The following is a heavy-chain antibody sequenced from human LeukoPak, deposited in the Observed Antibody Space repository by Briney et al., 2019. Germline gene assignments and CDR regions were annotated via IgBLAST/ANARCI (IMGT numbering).Heavy chain of an antibody. J-gene: IGHJ4*02. Sequence: PGGSLRLSCAASGFTFSSYSMNWVRQAPGKGLEWVSSISSSSSYIYYADSVKGRFTISRDNSKNTLYLQMNSLRAEDTAVYYCARDGRYCSGGSCSRPFDYWGQGTLVTVSS. D-gene: IGHD2-15*01. CDR2: ISSSSSYI. V-gene: IGHV3-21*04. CDR1: GFTFSSYS. CDR3: ARDGRYCSGGSCSRPFDY.